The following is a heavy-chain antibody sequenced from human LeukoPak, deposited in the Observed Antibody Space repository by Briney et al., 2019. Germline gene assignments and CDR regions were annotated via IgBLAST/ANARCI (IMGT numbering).Heavy chain of an antibody. Sequence: GGSLRLSCAASGFTFSSYSMNWVRQAPGKGLEWVSYISSSSSTIYYADSVKGRFTISRDNAKNSLYLQMNSLRAEDTAVYYCARDHVDTAMVMVDAFDIWGQGTMVTVSS. V-gene: IGHV3-48*04. CDR1: GFTFSSYS. D-gene: IGHD5-18*01. CDR3: ARDHVDTAMVMVDAFDI. J-gene: IGHJ3*02. CDR2: ISSSSSTI.